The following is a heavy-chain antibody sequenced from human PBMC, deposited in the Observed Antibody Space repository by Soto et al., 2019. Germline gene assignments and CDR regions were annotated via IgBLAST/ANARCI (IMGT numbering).Heavy chain of an antibody. D-gene: IGHD1-20*01. CDR3: AKAKNDYNCDNRPPFDH. Sequence: GGSLRLSCDASGFTLRNYAMTWIRQAPGKGLEWVSLISANDVGTYYAESVKTRFTLSTDQSRNTVYLQMDSLRADDTAIYYCAKAKNDYNCDNRPPFDHWGQGTLVTVSS. CDR2: ISANDVGT. J-gene: IGHJ4*02. V-gene: IGHV3-23*01. CDR1: GFTLRNYA.